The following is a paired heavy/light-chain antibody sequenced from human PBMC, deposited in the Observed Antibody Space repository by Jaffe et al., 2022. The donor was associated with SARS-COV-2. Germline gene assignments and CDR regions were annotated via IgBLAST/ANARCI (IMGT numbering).Heavy chain of an antibody. V-gene: IGHV4-59*01. Sequence: QVQLQESGPGLVKPSETLSLTCTVSGGSISSNFWSWIRQPPGKGLEWIGYIYYSGSTNYNPSLKSRVTISVDTSKNQFSLKLSSVTPADTAVYYCASWTPGGVTGATFPDWGQGTLVTVSS. CDR2: IYYSGST. CDR3: ASWTPGGVTGATFPD. CDR1: GGSISSNF. J-gene: IGHJ4*02. D-gene: IGHD1-20*01.
Light chain of an antibody. CDR2: GAS. J-gene: IGKJ4*01. V-gene: IGKV3-15*01. CDR3: QQYNNWPPLT. Sequence: EIVMTQSPATLSVSPGERATLSCRASQSVRSNLAWYQQKPGQAPRLLIYGASTRGTGIPARFSGSGSGTEFTLTISSLQSEDFAVYYCQQYNNWPPLTFGGGTKVEIK. CDR1: QSVRSN.